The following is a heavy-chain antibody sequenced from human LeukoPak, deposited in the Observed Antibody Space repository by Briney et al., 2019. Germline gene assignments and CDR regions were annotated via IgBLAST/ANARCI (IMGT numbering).Heavy chain of an antibody. CDR2: IYPGDSDT. D-gene: IGHD3-16*01. CDR1: GYIFTSYW. Sequence: PGASLKISCKGSGYIFTSYWIGWVRQMPGKGLEWMGIIYPGDSDTRYSPSFQGQVTISADKSISTAYLQWSSLKASDTAMYYCARHSDYVWGSYGYWGQGTLVTVSS. V-gene: IGHV5-51*01. CDR3: ARHSDYVWGSYGY. J-gene: IGHJ4*02.